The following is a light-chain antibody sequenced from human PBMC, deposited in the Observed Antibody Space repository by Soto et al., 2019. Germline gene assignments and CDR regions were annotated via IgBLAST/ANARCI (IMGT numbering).Light chain of an antibody. J-gene: IGLJ3*02. CDR1: SSNIGGYNV. CDR2: DVT. CDR3: SSFTGNNNFVV. Sequence: QSALTQPASVSGSPGQSITISCSGTSSNIGGYNVVSWYQQHPGKAPKVMIYDVTKRPSGVPDRFSGSKSDSTASLTVSGLQAADEADYYCSSFTGNNNFVVFGGGTKVTVL. V-gene: IGLV2-8*01.